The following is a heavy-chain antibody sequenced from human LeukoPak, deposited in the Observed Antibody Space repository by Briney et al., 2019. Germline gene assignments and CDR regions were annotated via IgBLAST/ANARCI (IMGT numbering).Heavy chain of an antibody. CDR3: ARGPYDYVWGSYRRRNEYYFDY. D-gene: IGHD3-16*02. CDR2: INPSGCST. V-gene: IGHV1-46*01. J-gene: IGHJ4*02. CDR1: GYTFTSYY. Sequence: GASVKVSCKASGYTFTSYYMHWVRQAPGQGLEWMGIINPSGCSTSYAQKFQGRVTMTRDTSTSTVYMELSSLRSEDTAVYYCARGPYDYVWGSYRRRNEYYFDYWGQGTLVTVSS.